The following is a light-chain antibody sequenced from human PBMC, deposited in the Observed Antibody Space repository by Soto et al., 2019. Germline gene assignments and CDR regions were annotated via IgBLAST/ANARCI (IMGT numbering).Light chain of an antibody. Sequence: QSALTQPRSVSGSPGQSVTISCTGTSSDVGGYNYVSWYQQHPGKAPKLMIYDVSERPSGVPDRFSGSKSGNTASLTISGLQAEDEADYYCCSYAGSYTLGVFGGGTKVTVL. V-gene: IGLV2-11*01. CDR3: CSYAGSYTLGV. CDR1: SSDVGGYNY. CDR2: DVS. J-gene: IGLJ2*01.